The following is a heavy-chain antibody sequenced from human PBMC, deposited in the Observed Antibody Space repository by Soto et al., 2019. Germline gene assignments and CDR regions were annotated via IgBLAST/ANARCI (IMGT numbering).Heavy chain of an antibody. CDR1: GGSVSNASFY. CDR2: IFYTGVT. D-gene: IGHD3-22*01. V-gene: IGHV4-61*03. CDR3: VRVLDSSWYADL. Sequence: QVQLQESGPGLVKPSETLSLTCSVSGGSVSNASFYWTWIRQAPRTGLEYIGYIFYTGVTNYNPSLSSRVTISLDTSKNHFSLKLNSMTAADTAVYYCVRVLDSSWYADLWGRGTLVTVAS. J-gene: IGHJ2*01.